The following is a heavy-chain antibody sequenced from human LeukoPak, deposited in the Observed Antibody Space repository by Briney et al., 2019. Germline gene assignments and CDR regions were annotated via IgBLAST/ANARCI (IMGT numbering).Heavy chain of an antibody. CDR1: GGSFSGYY. V-gene: IGHV4-34*01. J-gene: IGHJ4*02. D-gene: IGHD2-2*01. Sequence: SETLSLTCAVYGGSFSGYYWSWIRQPPGKGLEWIGEINHSGSTNYNPSLKSRVTISVDTSKNQFSLKLSSVTAADTAVYYCARGETNCSSTSCQTMRGYYFDYWGQGTLLTVSS. CDR3: ARGETNCSSTSCQTMRGYYFDY. CDR2: INHSGST.